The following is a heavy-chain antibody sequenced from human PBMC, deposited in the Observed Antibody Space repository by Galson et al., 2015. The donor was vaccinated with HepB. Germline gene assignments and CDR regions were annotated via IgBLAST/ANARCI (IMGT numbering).Heavy chain of an antibody. J-gene: IGHJ4*02. CDR3: ARDASPTTDAWYYFDY. CDR1: GFTFSSHS. V-gene: IGHV3-48*02. Sequence: SLRLSCAASGFTFSSHSMNWVRQAPGKGLEWIAYISTSGNNIYYADTVKGRFSITRDNANNTLYLQMDSLGDDDTAVYYCARDASPTTDAWYYFDYWVQGTLVTVSS. D-gene: IGHD1-1*01. CDR2: ISTSGNNI.